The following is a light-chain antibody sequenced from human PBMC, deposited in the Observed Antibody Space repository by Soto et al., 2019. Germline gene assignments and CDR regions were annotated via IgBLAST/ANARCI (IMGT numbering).Light chain of an antibody. CDR1: NSNIGSHL. J-gene: IGLJ3*02. CDR3: QSWV. V-gene: IGLV1-44*01. Sequence: QSVLTQPPSVSGTPGQRVTISCSGSNSNIGSHLVNWYQQVPGTAPRLLIYTNNQRPSGVPDRFSDSKSGTSASLAISGLQSEATWDGSLQSWVFGGGTKLTVL. CDR2: TNN.